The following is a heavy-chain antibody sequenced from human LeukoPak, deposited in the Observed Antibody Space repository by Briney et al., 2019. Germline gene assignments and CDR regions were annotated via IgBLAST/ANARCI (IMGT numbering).Heavy chain of an antibody. J-gene: IGHJ4*02. CDR3: ARDGYDSSGYRDYYFDY. CDR2: IKQDGSEK. V-gene: IGHV3-7*01. Sequence: PGGSLRLSCAASGFTFSSYWMSWVRQAPGKGLEWVANIKQDGSEKYYVDSVKGRFTISRDNAKNSLYLQMNSPRAEDTAVYYCARDGYDSSGYRDYYFDYWGQGTLVTVSS. CDR1: GFTFSSYW. D-gene: IGHD3-22*01.